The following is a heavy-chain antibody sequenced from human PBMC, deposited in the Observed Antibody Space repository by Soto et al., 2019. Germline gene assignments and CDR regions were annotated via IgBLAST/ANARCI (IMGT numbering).Heavy chain of an antibody. V-gene: IGHV4-31*03. J-gene: IGHJ4*02. D-gene: IGHD3-10*01. CDR1: GGSISSGGYY. Sequence: SETLSLTCTVSGGSISSGGYYCSWIRQHPGKGLEWIGYIYYSGSTYYNPSLKSRVTISVDTSKNQFSLKLSSVTAADTAVYYCARASSGSPIDYWGQGTLVTGSS. CDR2: IYYSGST. CDR3: ARASSGSPIDY.